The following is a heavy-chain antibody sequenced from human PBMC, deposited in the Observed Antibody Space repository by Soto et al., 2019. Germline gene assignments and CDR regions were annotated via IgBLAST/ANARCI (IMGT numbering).Heavy chain of an antibody. CDR1: GYDFTNFW. D-gene: IGHD2-2*01. CDR3: ARHFDCSTTSCYIDY. Sequence: GESLKISCRASGYDFTNFWIGWVRQMPGKGLQWVGIIFPRDSDVRLSPSFEGRVTISVDKATNTAHLEWSRLEASDTAVYYCARHFDCSTTSCYIDYWGQGSQVTVSS. V-gene: IGHV5-51*01. J-gene: IGHJ4*01. CDR2: IFPRDSDV.